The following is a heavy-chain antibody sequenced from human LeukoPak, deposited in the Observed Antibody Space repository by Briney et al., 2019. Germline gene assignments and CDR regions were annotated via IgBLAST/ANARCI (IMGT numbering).Heavy chain of an antibody. J-gene: IGHJ1*01. D-gene: IGHD6-6*01. Sequence: SETLSLTCTVSGVSISSGSYFWSWIRQPAGKGLEWIGRIYTSGSTNYNPSLKSRVTMSVDTSKNQFSLKLRSVTAADTAVYYCASDLAAREYFQHWGQGTLVTVSS. CDR3: ASDLAAREYFQH. CDR2: IYTSGST. CDR1: GVSISSGSYF. V-gene: IGHV4-61*02.